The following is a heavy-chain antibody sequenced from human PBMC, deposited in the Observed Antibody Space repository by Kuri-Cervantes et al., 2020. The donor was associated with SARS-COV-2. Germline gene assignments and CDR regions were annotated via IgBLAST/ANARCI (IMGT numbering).Heavy chain of an antibody. V-gene: IGHV4-39*06. CDR1: GGSISSSSYY. J-gene: IGHJ5*02. CDR2: IYYSGST. Sequence: SETLSLTCTVSGGSISSSSYYWGWIRQPPGKGLEWIGSIYYSGSTYYNPSLKRRVTISVDTSKNQFTLKLSSVTAADTAVYYCARIWFAELLEPYNWFDPWGQGTLVTVSS. D-gene: IGHD3-10*01. CDR3: ARIWFAELLEPYNWFDP.